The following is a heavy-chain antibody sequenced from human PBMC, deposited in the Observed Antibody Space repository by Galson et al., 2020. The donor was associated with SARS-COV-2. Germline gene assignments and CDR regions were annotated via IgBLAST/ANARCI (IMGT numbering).Heavy chain of an antibody. CDR3: ARRRDRVEGGAFYASEAVGI. Sequence: GGSLRLSCSASGFTFSAYWMHWVRQAPGKGLVWVSRIDSDGGSTTYADSVKGRFTISRDNAKNTLYLQMDNLRAEDTALYYCARRRDRVEGGAFYASEAVGIWGQGTMGTVSS. J-gene: IGHJ3*02. V-gene: IGHV3-74*01. D-gene: IGHD2-21*01. CDR1: GFTFSAYW. CDR2: IDSDGGST.